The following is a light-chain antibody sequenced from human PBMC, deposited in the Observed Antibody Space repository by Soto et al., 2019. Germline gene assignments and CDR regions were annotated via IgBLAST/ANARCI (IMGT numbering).Light chain of an antibody. Sequence: EIVLTQSPGTLSLSPGDGATLSCRASQSVSSGYLAWYQQKPGQAPRLLIYGASRRATGIPDRFSGSGSGTDFTLSISRLEPEDFAVYYCQQYNNWPPLTFGGGTKVEIK. CDR1: QSVSSGY. V-gene: IGKV3-20*01. CDR2: GAS. CDR3: QQYNNWPPLT. J-gene: IGKJ4*01.